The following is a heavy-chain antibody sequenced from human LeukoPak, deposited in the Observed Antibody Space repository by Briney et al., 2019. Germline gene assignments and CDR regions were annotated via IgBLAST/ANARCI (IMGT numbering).Heavy chain of an antibody. V-gene: IGHV3-30*18. CDR2: ISHDGSNK. J-gene: IGHJ4*02. Sequence: GRSLRLSCAASGFTFSRYGMHWVRQAPGKGLEWVAVISHDGSNKYYVDSVKGRFTISRDKSKNTLYLQMNSLRAEDSAVYYCAKDLGDGYLLTFDYWGQGTLVTVSS. D-gene: IGHD5-24*01. CDR3: AKDLGDGYLLTFDY. CDR1: GFTFSRYG.